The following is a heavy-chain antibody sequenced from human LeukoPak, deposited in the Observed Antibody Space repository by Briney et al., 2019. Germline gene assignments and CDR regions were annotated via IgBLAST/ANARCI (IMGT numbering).Heavy chain of an antibody. CDR1: GFTVSGNY. CDR2: IFSDGST. CDR3: AKSGTGYSSSWYEIHFDY. J-gene: IGHJ4*02. D-gene: IGHD6-13*01. V-gene: IGHV3-53*05. Sequence: GGSLRLSCAASGFTVSGNYMSWVRQAPGKGLEWVSVIFSDGSTYYADSVKGRFTISRDNAKNSLYLQMNSLRAEDTALYYCAKSGTGYSSSWYEIHFDYWGQGTLVTVSS.